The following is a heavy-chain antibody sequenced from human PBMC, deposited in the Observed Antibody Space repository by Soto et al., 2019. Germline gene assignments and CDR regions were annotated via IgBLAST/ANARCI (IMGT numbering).Heavy chain of an antibody. Sequence: QVQLVESGGGVVQPGRSLRLSCAASGFTFSSYAMHRVRQAPGKGLEWVAVISYDGSNKYYADSVKGRFTISRDNSKNTLYLQMNSLRAEDTAVYYCARGDSSGYLEWVDYYYGMDVWGQGTTVTVSS. CDR3: ARGDSSGYLEWVDYYYGMDV. D-gene: IGHD3-22*01. J-gene: IGHJ6*02. CDR1: GFTFSSYA. CDR2: ISYDGSNK. V-gene: IGHV3-30-3*01.